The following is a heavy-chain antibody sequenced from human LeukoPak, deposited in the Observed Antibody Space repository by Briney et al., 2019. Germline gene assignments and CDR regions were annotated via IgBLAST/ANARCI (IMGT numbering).Heavy chain of an antibody. Sequence: KIGESLRISCKGSGYSFTSYWISWVRQMPGKGLEWMGRIDPSDSYTNYSPSFQGHVTISADKSISTAYLQWNSLKASDTAMYYCARRPEDSSDWHIIAYWGQGTLVTVSS. V-gene: IGHV5-10-1*01. D-gene: IGHD3-22*01. CDR3: ARRPEDSSDWHIIAY. CDR1: GYSFTSYW. CDR2: IDPSDSYT. J-gene: IGHJ4*02.